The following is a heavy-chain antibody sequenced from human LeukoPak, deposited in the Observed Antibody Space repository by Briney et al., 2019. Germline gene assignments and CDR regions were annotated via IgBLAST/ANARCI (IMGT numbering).Heavy chain of an antibody. J-gene: IGHJ4*02. D-gene: IGHD5-12*01. Sequence: PGGSLRLSCAASGFIFSSYAMHWVRQAPGKGLEWVAVISYDRSNKYYADSVKGRFTISRDNSKNTLYLQMNSLRAEDTAVYYCAKGPYSGYDYFDYWGQGTLVTVSS. CDR3: AKGPYSGYDYFDY. V-gene: IGHV3-30*04. CDR1: GFIFSSYA. CDR2: ISYDRSNK.